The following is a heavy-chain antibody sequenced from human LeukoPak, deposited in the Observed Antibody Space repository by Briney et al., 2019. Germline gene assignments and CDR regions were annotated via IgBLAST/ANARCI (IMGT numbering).Heavy chain of an antibody. D-gene: IGHD3-16*01. J-gene: IGHJ4*02. V-gene: IGHV4-59*12. CDR3: ARDPYRGGWDY. CDR1: GTSISRYY. Sequence: SETLSLTCTVSGTSISRYYWSWFRQPPGKGLEWIGYIYYSGNNNYNPSLKNRVTISVDTSKNQFSLKLSSVTAADTAVYYCARDPYRGGWDYWGQGTLVTVSS. CDR2: IYYSGNN.